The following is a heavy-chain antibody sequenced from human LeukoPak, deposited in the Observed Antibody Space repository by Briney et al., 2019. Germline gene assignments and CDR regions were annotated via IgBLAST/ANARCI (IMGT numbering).Heavy chain of an antibody. V-gene: IGHV3-21*01. CDR2: ISSSSSYI. CDR1: GFTFSSYS. J-gene: IGHJ4*02. Sequence: PGGSLRLSCAASGFTFSSYSMNWVRQAPGKGLEWVSSISSSSSYIYYADSVKGRFTISRDNAKNSLYLQMNSLRAEDTAVYYCARDRAEYSYGPPSAYWGQGTLVTVSS. CDR3: ARDRAEYSYGPPSAY. D-gene: IGHD5-18*01.